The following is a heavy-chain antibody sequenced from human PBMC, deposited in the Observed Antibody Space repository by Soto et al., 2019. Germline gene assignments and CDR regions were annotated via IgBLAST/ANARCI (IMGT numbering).Heavy chain of an antibody. CDR2: MNPNSGNT. D-gene: IGHD3-9*01. J-gene: IGHJ3*01. V-gene: IGHV1-8*01. Sequence: QVQLVQSGAEVKKPGASVKVSCKASGYTFTSYDINWVRQATGQGLEWMGWMNPNSGNTGYAQKFQGRVTMTRNNSISTAYMELSSLRYEDTAVYYCARLHYDILTGYPGALEDAFDFWGQGTMVTVSS. CDR1: GYTFTSYD. CDR3: ARLHYDILTGYPGALEDAFDF.